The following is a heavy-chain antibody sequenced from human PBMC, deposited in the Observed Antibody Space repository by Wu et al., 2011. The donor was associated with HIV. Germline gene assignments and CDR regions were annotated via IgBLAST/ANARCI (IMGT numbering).Heavy chain of an antibody. CDR1: GGTFSSYA. Sequence: QVQLVQSGAEVKKPGSSVKVSCKASGGTFSSYAISWVRQAPGQGLEWMGGIIPIFGTANYAQKFQGRVTITTDGSTSTAYMELSSLRSEDTAVYYCARHGLDGCYYTWYFDYVGPGNPGHRL. J-gene: IGHJ4*02. D-gene: IGHD3-10*01. CDR3: ARHGLDGCYYTWYFDY. CDR2: IIPIFGTA. V-gene: IGHV1-69*05.